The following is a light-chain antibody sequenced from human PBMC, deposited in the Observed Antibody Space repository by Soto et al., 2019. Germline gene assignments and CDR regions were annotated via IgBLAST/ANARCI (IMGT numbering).Light chain of an antibody. V-gene: IGKV1-5*03. CDR1: SSITTW. CDR2: ETS. J-gene: IGKJ2*01. Sequence: SQLIQSPSTLSASVGERVKITCRGTSSITTWLAWYQKRRGKTPTLLIYETSVLQTGVPSRFSGTGSETEFTLTIDSLQPDDVGTYYCQNYHVFGQGTKVEI. CDR3: QNYHV.